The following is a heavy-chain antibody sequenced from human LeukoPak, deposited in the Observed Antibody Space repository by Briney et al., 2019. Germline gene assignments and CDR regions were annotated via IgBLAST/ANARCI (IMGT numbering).Heavy chain of an antibody. CDR1: GGSISSSSYY. D-gene: IGHD3-22*01. Sequence: PSETLSLTCTVSGGSISSSSYYWGWIRQPPGKGLEWIGSIYYSGSTYYNPSLKSRVTISVDTSKNQFSLKLSSVTAADTAVYYCARHKESYYYDSSGSENWFDPWGQGTLVTVSS. CDR3: ARHKESYYYDSSGSENWFDP. J-gene: IGHJ5*02. CDR2: IYYSGST. V-gene: IGHV4-39*01.